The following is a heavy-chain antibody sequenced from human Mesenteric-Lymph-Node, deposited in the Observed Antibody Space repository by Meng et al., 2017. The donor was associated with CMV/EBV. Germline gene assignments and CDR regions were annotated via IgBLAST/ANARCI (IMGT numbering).Heavy chain of an antibody. CDR3: TRQSSSWYVPSSWDYYYYGMDV. J-gene: IGHJ6*02. Sequence: GESLKISCAASGFTFSSYWMHWVRQAPGKGLLWVSRINTDGSSTTYADSVKGRFTISRDNAKNTVYLQMDSLRAEDTAVYYCTRQSSSWYVPSSWDYYYYGMDVWGQGTTVTVSS. CDR1: GFTFSSYW. D-gene: IGHD6-13*01. V-gene: IGHV3-74*01. CDR2: INTDGSST.